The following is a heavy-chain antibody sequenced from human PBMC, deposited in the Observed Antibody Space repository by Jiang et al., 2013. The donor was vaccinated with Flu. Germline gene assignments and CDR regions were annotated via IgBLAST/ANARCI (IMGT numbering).Heavy chain of an antibody. D-gene: IGHD2-2*01. Sequence: LEWIGYIYNSGNSNYNPSLKSRVSISVDTSKNQLSLKLTSMTAADTAVYYCARHARFCSSSSCQYDYWAREPWSPSRQ. V-gene: IGHV4-59*08. CDR2: IYNSGNS. J-gene: IGHJ4*02. CDR3: ARHARFCSSSSCQYDY.